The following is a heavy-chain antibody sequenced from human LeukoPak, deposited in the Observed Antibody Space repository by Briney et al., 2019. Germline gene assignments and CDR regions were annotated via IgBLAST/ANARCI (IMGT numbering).Heavy chain of an antibody. CDR1: GGSFSGYY. CDR2: INHSGST. V-gene: IGHV4-34*01. CDR3: ARIVGATLVLYYFDY. J-gene: IGHJ4*02. Sequence: LKPSETLSLTCAVYGGSFSGYYWSWIRQPPGKGLEWIGEINHSGSTNYNPSLKSRVTISVDTSKNQFSLKLSSVTAADTAVYYCARIVGATLVLYYFDYWGQGTLVTVSS. D-gene: IGHD1-26*01.